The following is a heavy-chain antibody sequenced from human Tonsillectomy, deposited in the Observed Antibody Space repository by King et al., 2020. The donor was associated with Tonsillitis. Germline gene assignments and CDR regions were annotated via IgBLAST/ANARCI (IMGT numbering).Heavy chain of an antibody. Sequence: VQLVESGGGVVQPGGSLRLSCAASGFTFSSYGMHWVRQAPGKGLEWVAFIRYDGSNKYYADSVKGRFTISRDNSKNTLYLQMNSLRAEDTTVYYCAKGGGERTVDAFDIWGQGTMVTVSS. V-gene: IGHV3-30*02. CDR3: AKGGGERTVDAFDI. CDR2: IRYDGSNK. D-gene: IGHD4-17*01. CDR1: GFTFSSYG. J-gene: IGHJ3*02.